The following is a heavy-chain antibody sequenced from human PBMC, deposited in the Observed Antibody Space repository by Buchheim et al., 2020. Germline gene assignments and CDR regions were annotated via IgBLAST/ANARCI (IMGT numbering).Heavy chain of an antibody. CDR3: AREVVVVAATFYYYYGMDV. D-gene: IGHD2-15*01. Sequence: EVQLVESGGGLVQPGGSLRLSCAASGFTFSSYWMSWVRQAPGKGLEWVANIKQDGSEKYYVDSVKGRLTISRDNAKNSLYLQMNSLRAEDTAAYYCAREVVVVAATFYYYYGMDVWGQGTT. V-gene: IGHV3-7*01. J-gene: IGHJ6*02. CDR2: IKQDGSEK. CDR1: GFTFSSYW.